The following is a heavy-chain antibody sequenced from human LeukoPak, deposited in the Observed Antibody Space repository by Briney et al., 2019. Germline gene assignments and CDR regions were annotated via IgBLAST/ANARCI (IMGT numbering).Heavy chain of an antibody. CDR2: NSGST. D-gene: IGHD3-3*01. J-gene: IGHJ4*02. V-gene: IGHV4-31*03. CDR3: ARARTYDFWSGYHYYFDY. Sequence: SETLSLTCTVSGGSVSSGSYYWSWIRQHPGKGLEWIGYNSGSTYYNPSLKSRATISVDTSKNQFSLKLSSVTAADTAVYYCARARTYDFWSGYHYYFDYWGQGTLVTVSS. CDR1: GGSVSSGSYY.